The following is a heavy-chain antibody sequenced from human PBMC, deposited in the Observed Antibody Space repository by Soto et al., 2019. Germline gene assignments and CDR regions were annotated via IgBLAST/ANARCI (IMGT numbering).Heavy chain of an antibody. CDR3: ARGGHRVVVTPDY. CDR1: GGSVSSGSYY. Sequence: SETLSLTCTVSGGSVSSGSYYWSWIRQPPGKGLEWIGYIYYSGSTNYNPSLKSRVTISVDTSKNQFSLKLSSVTAADTAVYYCARGGHRVVVTPDYWGQGTLVTVSS. D-gene: IGHD3-22*01. V-gene: IGHV4-61*01. CDR2: IYYSGST. J-gene: IGHJ4*02.